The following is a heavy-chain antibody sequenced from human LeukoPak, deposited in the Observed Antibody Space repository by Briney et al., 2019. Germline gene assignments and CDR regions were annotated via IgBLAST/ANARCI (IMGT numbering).Heavy chain of an antibody. J-gene: IGHJ4*02. CDR2: LFYIGST. V-gene: IGHV4-39*01. CDR1: GGSIDTATLF. Sequence: PSETLSLTCTLSGGSIDTATLFWGWIRQPPGKGLDYIGSLFYIGSTYYNPSLRSRVTMSVDTSRKQVSLNLSSVTAADRAVYYCATLSHTSGSVWYWNFVNWGQGTIVTVSS. CDR3: ATLSHTSGSVWYWNFVN. D-gene: IGHD6-19*01.